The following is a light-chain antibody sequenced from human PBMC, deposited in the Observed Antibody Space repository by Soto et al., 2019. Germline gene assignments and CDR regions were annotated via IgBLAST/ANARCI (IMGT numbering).Light chain of an antibody. CDR1: QDISNY. J-gene: IGKJ2*01. Sequence: DIQMTQSPSSLSASVGDRVTITCQASQDISNYLNWYQQKPGKAPKLLIYGASNLETGVPSRFSESGSGTDFTVTISSLQPEDIATYYCQQDDNLPYTFGQGTKLEIK. CDR3: QQDDNLPYT. V-gene: IGKV1-33*01. CDR2: GAS.